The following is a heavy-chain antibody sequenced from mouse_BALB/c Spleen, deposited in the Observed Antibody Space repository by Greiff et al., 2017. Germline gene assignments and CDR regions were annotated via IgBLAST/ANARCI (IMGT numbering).Heavy chain of an antibody. V-gene: IGHV5-6-5*01. CDR3: ARGRDGYYGY. CDR2: ISSGGST. J-gene: IGHJ2*01. D-gene: IGHD2-3*01. Sequence: DVMLVESGGGLVKPGGSLKLSCAASGFTFSSYAMSWVRQTPEKRLEWVASISSGGSTYYPDSVKGRFTISRDNARNILYLQMSSLRSEDTAMYYCARGRDGYYGYWGQGTTLTVSS. CDR1: GFTFSSYA.